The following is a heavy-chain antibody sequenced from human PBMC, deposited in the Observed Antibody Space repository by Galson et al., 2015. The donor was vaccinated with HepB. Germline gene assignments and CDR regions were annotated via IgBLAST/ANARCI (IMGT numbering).Heavy chain of an antibody. V-gene: IGHV3-21*01. CDR2: ISSSSSYI. D-gene: IGHD2-15*01. Sequence: SLRLSCAASGFTFSSYSMNWVRQAPGKGLEWVSSISSSSSYIYYADSVKGRFTISRDNAKNSLYLQMNSLRAEDTAVYYCGRVLAPYCSGGSCYSWEYYNYMDVWGKGTTVTVSS. CDR1: GFTFSSYS. CDR3: GRVLAPYCSGGSCYSWEYYNYMDV. J-gene: IGHJ6*03.